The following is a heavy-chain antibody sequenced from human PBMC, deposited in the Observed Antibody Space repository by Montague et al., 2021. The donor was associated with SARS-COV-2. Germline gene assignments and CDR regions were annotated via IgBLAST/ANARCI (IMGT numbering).Heavy chain of an antibody. Sequence: TLSLTCTVSGGSISSGGYYWSWIRQHPGKGLEWIGYIYYSGSTYYNPSLKSRVTISVDTSKNQFSLKLSSGTAADTAEYYCARLTAGYCSGGSCYWGTGFDYWGQGTLVTVSS. CDR2: IYYSGST. D-gene: IGHD2-15*01. V-gene: IGHV4-31*03. J-gene: IGHJ4*02. CDR1: GGSISSGGYY. CDR3: ARLTAGYCSGGSCYWGTGFDY.